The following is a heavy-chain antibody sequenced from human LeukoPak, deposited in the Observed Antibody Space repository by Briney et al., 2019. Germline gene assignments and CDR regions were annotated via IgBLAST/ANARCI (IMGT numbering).Heavy chain of an antibody. CDR3: ARGDTAMANNWFDP. CDR2: IYYSGST. Sequence: SETLSLTCTVSGGSIRSYYWSWIRQPPGKGLEWIGYIYYSGSTNYNPSLKSRVTISVDTSKNQFSLKLSSVTAADTAVYYCARGDTAMANNWFDPWGQGTLVTVSS. V-gene: IGHV4-59*01. CDR1: GGSIRSYY. D-gene: IGHD5-18*01. J-gene: IGHJ5*02.